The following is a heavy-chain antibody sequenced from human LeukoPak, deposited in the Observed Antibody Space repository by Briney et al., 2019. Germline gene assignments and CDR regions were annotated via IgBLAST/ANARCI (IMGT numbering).Heavy chain of an antibody. D-gene: IGHD1-1*01. CDR1: GYAFTGYY. V-gene: IGHV1-2*06. Sequence: GASVKVSCKASGYAFTGYYIYWVRQAPGQGLEWMGRINPNSGGTDYAQKFQGRVTMTRDTSISTAYMELSRLRSDDTAVCYCARDRGDTTECYFDYWGQGTLVTVSS. CDR2: INPNSGGT. J-gene: IGHJ4*02. CDR3: ARDRGDTTECYFDY.